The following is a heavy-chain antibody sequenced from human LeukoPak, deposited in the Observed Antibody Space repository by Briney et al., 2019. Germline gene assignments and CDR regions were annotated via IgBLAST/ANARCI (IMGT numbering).Heavy chain of an antibody. CDR1: GFTFSSYS. D-gene: IGHD6-13*01. CDR3: AKDRGIAAAGTDPDY. V-gene: IGHV3-21*01. J-gene: IGHJ4*02. Sequence: GGSLRLSCAASGFTFSSYSMNWVRQAPGKGLEWVSSISSSSSYIYYADSVKGRFTISRDNAKNSLYLQMNSLRAEDTAIYYCAKDRGIAAAGTDPDYWGQGTLVTVSS. CDR2: ISSSSSYI.